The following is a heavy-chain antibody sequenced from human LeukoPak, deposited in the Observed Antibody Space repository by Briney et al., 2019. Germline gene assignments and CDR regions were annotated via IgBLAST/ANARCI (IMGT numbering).Heavy chain of an antibody. V-gene: IGHV1-18*04. Sequence: ASVKVSSKASGYTFTTYGISWVRQAPGQRLECMGWISAYNGNTNYAQNLQDRVFMNTDTSTSTAYMELRSLRSDDTAVYYCARYPLSYSGNWHYYFDYWGQGTLVTVSS. CDR1: GYTFTTYG. CDR2: ISAYNGNT. CDR3: ARYPLSYSGNWHYYFDY. D-gene: IGHD6-13*01. J-gene: IGHJ4*02.